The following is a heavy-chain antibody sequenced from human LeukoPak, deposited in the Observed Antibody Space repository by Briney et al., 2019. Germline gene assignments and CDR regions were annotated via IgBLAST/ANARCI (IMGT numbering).Heavy chain of an antibody. D-gene: IGHD3-10*01. CDR2: TSAYNGNT. CDR1: GYTFTSYG. J-gene: IGHJ4*02. V-gene: IGHV1-18*01. Sequence: ASVKVSCKASGYTFTSYGISWVRQAHGQGLECMGWTSAYNGNTNYAQKLQGRVTMTTDTSTSTAYMELRSLRSDDTAVYYCARDPLNYYGSGSYQVFDYWGQGTLVTVSS. CDR3: ARDPLNYYGSGSYQVFDY.